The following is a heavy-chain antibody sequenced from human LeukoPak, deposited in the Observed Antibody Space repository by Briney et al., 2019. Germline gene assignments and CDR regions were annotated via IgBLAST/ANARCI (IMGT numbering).Heavy chain of an antibody. CDR2: ISSEGSNT. CDR3: ARAGRSGSGTHIPD. Sequence: PGGPLRLSCAASGFPFSSYWMHWVRQDPGKGLGWVSRISSEGSNTTYVDSVKGRFTVSRDNAKNILYRQMNSLRAEDTAVYFCARAGRSGSGTHIPDWGQGTLVTVS. J-gene: IGHJ4*02. D-gene: IGHD3-10*01. CDR1: GFPFSSYW. V-gene: IGHV3-74*01.